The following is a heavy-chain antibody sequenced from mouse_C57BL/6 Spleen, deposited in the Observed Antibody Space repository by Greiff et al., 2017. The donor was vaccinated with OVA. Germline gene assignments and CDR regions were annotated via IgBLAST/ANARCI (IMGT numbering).Heavy chain of an antibody. D-gene: IGHD1-1*01. CDR1: GFTFSDYY. V-gene: IGHV5-16*01. Sequence: EVHLVESEGGLVQPGSSMKLSCTASGFTFSDYYMAWVRQVPEKGLEWVANINYDGSSTYYLDSLKSRFIISRDNAKNILYLQMSSLKSEDTATYYCARGPYYYGSSYGYFDYWGQGTTLTVSS. J-gene: IGHJ2*01. CDR3: ARGPYYYGSSYGYFDY. CDR2: INYDGSST.